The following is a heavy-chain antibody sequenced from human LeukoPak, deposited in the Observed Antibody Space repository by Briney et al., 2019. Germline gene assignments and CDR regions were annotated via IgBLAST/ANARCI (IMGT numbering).Heavy chain of an antibody. J-gene: IGHJ4*02. CDR2: ISGSSTYI. Sequence: PGESLRLSCAASGFTFSFYSMNWVRQAPGKGLEWVSSISGSSTYIYYADSVRGRFTISRDNAKNSLYLHMNSLRAEDTAVYYCAREVGATDDYWGQGTLVTVSS. CDR3: AREVGATDDY. CDR1: GFTFSFYS. V-gene: IGHV3-21*01. D-gene: IGHD1-26*01.